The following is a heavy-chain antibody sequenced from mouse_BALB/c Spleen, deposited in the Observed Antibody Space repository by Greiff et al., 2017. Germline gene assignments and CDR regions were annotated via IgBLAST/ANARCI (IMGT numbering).Heavy chain of an antibody. Sequence: VHVKQSGPELEKPGASVKISCKASGYSFTGYNMNWVKQSNGKSLEWIGNIDPYYGGTSYNQKFKGKATLTVDKSSSTAYMQLESLTSEDSAVYYCARWETSHYYFDYWGQGTTLTVSS. CDR2: IDPYYGGT. J-gene: IGHJ2*01. V-gene: IGHV1-39*01. CDR1: GYSFTGYN. D-gene: IGHD1-2*01. CDR3: ARWETSHYYFDY.